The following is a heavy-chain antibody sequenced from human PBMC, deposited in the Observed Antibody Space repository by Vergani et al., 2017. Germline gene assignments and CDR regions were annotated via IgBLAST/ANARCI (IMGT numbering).Heavy chain of an antibody. CDR2: IYHSGIT. D-gene: IGHD3-16*01. Sequence: QVQLPESGPGLVKPPGTLSLTCAVSSGSISSSHWWTWVRQPPGKGLEWIGEIYHSGITNYNPSLKSRVTISVDKSKNQFSLRLSSVTAADTAVYYCARGLSTYYYFYGLDFWGQGTTVTVSS. CDR1: SGSISSSHW. CDR3: ARGLSTYYYFYGLDF. V-gene: IGHV4-4*03. J-gene: IGHJ6*02.